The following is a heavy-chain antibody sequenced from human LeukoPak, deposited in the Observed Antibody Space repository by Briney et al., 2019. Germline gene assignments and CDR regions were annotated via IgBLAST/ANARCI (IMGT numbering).Heavy chain of an antibody. CDR1: RYTYSNDW. Sequence: QGLLCGAWRYTYSNDWQFWVRQASGKGLEEVANINQDESKKYYADSVKGRFTISRDNAKNSLYLQMSSLTAEDTAIYYCARDHAYRADYWGQGTLVTVSS. V-gene: IGHV3-7*01. J-gene: IGHJ4*02. CDR3: ARDHAYRADY. CDR2: INQDESKK. D-gene: IGHD2-2*01.